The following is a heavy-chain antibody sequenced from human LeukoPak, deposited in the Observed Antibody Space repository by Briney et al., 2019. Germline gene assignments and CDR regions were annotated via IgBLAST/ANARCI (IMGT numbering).Heavy chain of an antibody. V-gene: IGHV4-4*07. CDR1: GDSINSYY. D-gene: IGHD1-26*01. Sequence: SKTLSLTCTVSGDSINSYYWSWIRQPAGKGLEWIGRMYISRSTDYNPSLRSRVIMSLDRSKNQFSLQLTSVTAAGTAVYYCARESRIVEGDGYYMDVWGKGTTVTISS. CDR3: ARESRIVEGDGYYMDV. CDR2: MYISRST. J-gene: IGHJ6*03.